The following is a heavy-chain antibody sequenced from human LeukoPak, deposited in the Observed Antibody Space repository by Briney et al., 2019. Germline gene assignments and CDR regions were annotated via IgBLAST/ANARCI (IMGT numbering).Heavy chain of an antibody. V-gene: IGHV4-34*01. Sequence: SETLSLTCAVYGGSFSGYYWSWIRQPPGKGLEWIGEINHNGSTNYNPSLKSRVTMSVDTSKNQFSLKLSSVTAADTAVYYCARDFPGVFLGGEGPHEYYMDVWGKGTTVTVSS. CDR1: GGSFSGYY. CDR3: ARDFPGVFLGGEGPHEYYMDV. D-gene: IGHD3-3*01. J-gene: IGHJ6*03. CDR2: INHNGST.